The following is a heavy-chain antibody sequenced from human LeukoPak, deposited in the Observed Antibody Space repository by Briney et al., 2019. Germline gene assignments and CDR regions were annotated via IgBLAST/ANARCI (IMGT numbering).Heavy chain of an antibody. J-gene: IGHJ3*02. D-gene: IGHD1-7*01. CDR3: ARVDWNYVSVSAFDI. CDR1: GASISSSPYY. CDR2: VSYSGST. V-gene: IGHV4-39*07. Sequence: SETLSLTCSVPGASISSSPYYWGWIRQPPGKGLEWIGSVSYSGSTYYNPSLKSRVSMSLDTSNNQVSLKLSSVTAADTAMYYCARVDWNYVSVSAFDIWGQGTMVTVYS.